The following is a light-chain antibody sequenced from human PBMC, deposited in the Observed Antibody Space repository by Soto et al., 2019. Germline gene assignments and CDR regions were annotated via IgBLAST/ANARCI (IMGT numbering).Light chain of an antibody. V-gene: IGKV3-15*01. CDR1: QSVSSN. J-gene: IGKJ1*01. CDR2: VAS. Sequence: EIVMTQSPATLSVSPGERATLSCRASQSVSSNLAWYQQKPGQAPRLLIYVASTRATGIPARFSGIGSGTEFTLTISSLQSEDFAVYYCQQYNNWLWTFGQGTKVEIK. CDR3: QQYNNWLWT.